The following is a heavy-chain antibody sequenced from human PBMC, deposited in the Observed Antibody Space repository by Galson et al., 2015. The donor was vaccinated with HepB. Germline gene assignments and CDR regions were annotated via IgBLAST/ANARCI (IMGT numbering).Heavy chain of an antibody. J-gene: IGHJ4*02. D-gene: IGHD1-26*01. CDR3: ARDGAIVRATVDY. V-gene: IGHV1-18*04. Sequence: SVKVSCKASGYTFTNYGFSWVRQAPGQGLEWMGWISAYNGNTNYAQKFQGRVTMTTDTSTSTAYMELRSLRSDDAAVYYCARDGAIVRATVDYWGQGTLVTVAS. CDR2: ISAYNGNT. CDR1: GYTFTNYG.